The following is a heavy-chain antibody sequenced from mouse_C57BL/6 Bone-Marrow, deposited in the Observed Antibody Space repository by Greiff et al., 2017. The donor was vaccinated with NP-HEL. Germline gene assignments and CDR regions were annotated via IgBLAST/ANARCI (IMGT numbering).Heavy chain of an antibody. Sequence: EVKLVESGPGLVKPSQSLSLTCSVTGYSITSGYYWNWIRQFPGNKLEWMGYISYDGSNNYNPSLKNRISITRYTSKNQFFLKLNSVTTEDTATYYCARDREFYYYGSSPFWYFDVWGTGTTVTVSS. D-gene: IGHD1-1*01. V-gene: IGHV3-6*01. J-gene: IGHJ1*03. CDR2: ISYDGSN. CDR3: ARDREFYYYGSSPFWYFDV. CDR1: GYSITSGYY.